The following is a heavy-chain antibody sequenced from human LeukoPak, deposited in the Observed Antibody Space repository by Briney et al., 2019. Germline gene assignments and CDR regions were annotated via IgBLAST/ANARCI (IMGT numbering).Heavy chain of an antibody. J-gene: IGHJ4*02. Sequence: ASVKVSCKASGYTFTSYYMHWVRQAPGQGLVWMGIINPSGGSTSYAQKFQGRVTMTRDTSTSTVYMELSSLRSEDTAVYYCARASVYCSGGSCYRAHFDYWGQGTLVTVSS. D-gene: IGHD2-15*01. CDR3: ARASVYCSGGSCYRAHFDY. V-gene: IGHV1-46*01. CDR2: INPSGGST. CDR1: GYTFTSYY.